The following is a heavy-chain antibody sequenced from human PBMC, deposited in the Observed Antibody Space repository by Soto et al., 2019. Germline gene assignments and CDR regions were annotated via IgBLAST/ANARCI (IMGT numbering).Heavy chain of an antibody. D-gene: IGHD6-19*01. V-gene: IGHV1-69*13. CDR1: GGTFSSYA. CDR3: ALEVGYSSGNDY. Sequence: PSVKVSFKASGGTFSSYAISWVRQAPGQGLEWMGGIIPIFGTANYAQKFQGRVTITADESTSTAYMELSSLRSEDTAVYDCALEVGYSSGNDYWGQRTLVTVSS. J-gene: IGHJ4*02. CDR2: IIPIFGTA.